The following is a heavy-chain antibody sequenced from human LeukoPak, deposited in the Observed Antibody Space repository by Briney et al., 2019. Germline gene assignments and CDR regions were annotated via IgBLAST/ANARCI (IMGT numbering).Heavy chain of an antibody. D-gene: IGHD5-18*01. CDR1: GLAFSSEA. J-gene: IGHJ4*02. CDR2: ISGSGCST. Sequence: VGSLRLSCAASGLAFSSEAMSWVRQAPGKGVEWVSAISGSGCSTQYPDSVKGRFTISRDNSKNPMYLQMTSPRAADTAVSYCAKAEYAMVNFGYWGQGTLVTVSS. CDR3: AKAEYAMVNFGY. V-gene: IGHV3-23*01.